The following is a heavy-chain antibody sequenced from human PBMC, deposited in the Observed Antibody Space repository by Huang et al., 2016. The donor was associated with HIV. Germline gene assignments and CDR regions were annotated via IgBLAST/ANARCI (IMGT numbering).Heavy chain of an antibody. CDR1: GFTLNDYG. CDR3: AKGEYYYDSSGYRFLDY. Sequence: QVQLVESGGGVVQPGRSLRLSCTASGFTLNDYGMHWVRQDPDKELEWWAVISYKGRDKNNADSAKGRFTSSRDNSKNTLYLQMNSLRVEDTAVYYCAKGEYYYDSSGYRFLDYWGQGTLVTVSS. V-gene: IGHV3-30*18. CDR2: ISYKGRDK. D-gene: IGHD3-22*01. J-gene: IGHJ4*02.